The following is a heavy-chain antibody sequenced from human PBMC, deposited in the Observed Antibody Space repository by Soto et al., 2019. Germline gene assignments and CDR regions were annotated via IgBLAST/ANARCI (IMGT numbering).Heavy chain of an antibody. D-gene: IGHD6-19*01. CDR3: ARGLRSRGWYYAFDI. J-gene: IGHJ3*02. CDR2: INHSGST. Sequence: QVQLQQWGAGLLKPSETLSLTCAVYGGSFSGYYWSWIRQPPGKGLEWIGEINHSGSTNYNPSLKSRVTISVDTSKNQFSLKLSSVTAADTAVYYCARGLRSRGWYYAFDIWGQGTMVTVSS. CDR1: GGSFSGYY. V-gene: IGHV4-34*01.